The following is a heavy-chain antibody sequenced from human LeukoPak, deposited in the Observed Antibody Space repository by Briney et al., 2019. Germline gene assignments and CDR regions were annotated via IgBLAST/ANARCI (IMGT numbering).Heavy chain of an antibody. CDR3: AKDRVALDTTMAFDY. J-gene: IGHJ4*02. V-gene: IGHV3-23*01. CDR1: GFTFSNYA. CDR2: ISGSGGNT. D-gene: IGHD5-18*01. Sequence: GGSLRLSCAASGFTFSNYAMTWVRQAPGKGLEWVSAISGSGGNTYYADSVKGRFTVSRDNSKTTLYLQMNSLRAEDTAVYYCAKDRVALDTTMAFDYWGQGTLVTVSS.